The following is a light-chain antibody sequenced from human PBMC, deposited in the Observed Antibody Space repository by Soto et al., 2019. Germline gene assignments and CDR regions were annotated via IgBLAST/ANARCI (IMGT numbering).Light chain of an antibody. CDR3: QQYISAPQT. Sequence: DIVMTQSPDSLAVSLGERATINCKSSQSVLYSPNNKNYLAWYQQKPGQPPKLLVYWASTRESGVPDRFSGSGSETDFTLTINSLQAEDVAVYYCQQYISAPQTFGQGTTVEIK. V-gene: IGKV4-1*01. J-gene: IGKJ1*01. CDR2: WAS. CDR1: QSVLYSPNNKNY.